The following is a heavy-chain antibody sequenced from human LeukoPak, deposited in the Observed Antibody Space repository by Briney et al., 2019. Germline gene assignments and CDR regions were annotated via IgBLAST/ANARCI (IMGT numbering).Heavy chain of an antibody. CDR3: ARGPLDDIAAAGTDWFDP. V-gene: IGHV1-18*01. CDR2: ISAYNGNT. D-gene: IGHD6-13*01. Sequence: ASVKVSCKASGYTFTSYGISWVRQAPGQGLEWMGWISAYNGNTNYAQKLQGRVTMTTDTSTSTAYMELRSLRSDDTAVYYCARGPLDDIAAAGTDWFDPWGQGTLVTVS. CDR1: GYTFTSYG. J-gene: IGHJ5*02.